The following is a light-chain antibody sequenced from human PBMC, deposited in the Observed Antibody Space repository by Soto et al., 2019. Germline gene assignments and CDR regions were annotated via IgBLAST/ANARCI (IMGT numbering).Light chain of an antibody. CDR2: DAS. CDR3: QQYDSLPPT. CDR1: QDISNS. J-gene: IGKJ2*01. Sequence: DIQMTQSPSSLSASVGDRVTFTCQASQDISNSLNWYQQKPGKAPKLLIYDASNLEVGVPIRFRGSGSGTEFTFTIRSLQPEDFATYYCQQYDSLPPTFGLGTSLEMK. V-gene: IGKV1-33*01.